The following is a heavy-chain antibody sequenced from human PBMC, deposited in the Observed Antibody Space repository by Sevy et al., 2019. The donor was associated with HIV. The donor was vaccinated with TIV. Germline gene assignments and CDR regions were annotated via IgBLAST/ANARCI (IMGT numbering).Heavy chain of an antibody. J-gene: IGHJ4*02. CDR1: GGSISSSNW. CDR2: IYHSGST. D-gene: IGHD3-22*01. CDR3: AKVDSSGYYSVSGFDY. Sequence: SETLSLTCAVSGGSISSSNWWSWVRQPPGKGLEWIGEIYHSGSTNYNPSLKSRVTISVDESKNQFSLKLSSVTAADTAVYYCAKVDSSGYYSVSGFDYWGQGTLVTVSS. V-gene: IGHV4-4*02.